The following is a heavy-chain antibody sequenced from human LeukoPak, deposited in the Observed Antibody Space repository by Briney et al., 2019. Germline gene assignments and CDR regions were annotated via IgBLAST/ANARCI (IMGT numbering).Heavy chain of an antibody. CDR1: GFTFSSNW. CDR3: AKGSAVADIYFDY. D-gene: IGHD6-19*01. V-gene: IGHV3-7*03. Sequence: GGSLRLSCAASGFTFSSNWMSWVRQAPGKGPEWVANIKPDGSEKYYVDSVKGRFTISRDNSKNTLYLQMNSLRAEDTAVYYCAKGSAVADIYFDYWGQGTLVTVSS. CDR2: IKPDGSEK. J-gene: IGHJ4*02.